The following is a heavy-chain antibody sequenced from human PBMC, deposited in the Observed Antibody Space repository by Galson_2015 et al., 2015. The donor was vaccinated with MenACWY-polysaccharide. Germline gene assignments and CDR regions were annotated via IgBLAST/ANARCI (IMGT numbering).Heavy chain of an antibody. V-gene: IGHV3-48*03. Sequence: LRLSCAASGFTFSSYWMTWVRQAPGKGLEWLSYISESGDSIYYGDSVKGRFAISRDNAKNSVYLQLNSLEVEDTAIYYCARGHYGSDVWGQGSTVTVSS. CDR2: ISESGDSI. CDR1: GFTFSSYW. CDR3: ARGHYGSDV. J-gene: IGHJ6*02.